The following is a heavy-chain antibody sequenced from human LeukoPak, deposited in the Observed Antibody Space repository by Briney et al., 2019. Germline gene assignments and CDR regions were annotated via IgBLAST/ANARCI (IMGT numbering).Heavy chain of an antibody. V-gene: IGHV3-23*01. CDR3: AKTPPRASYCTGGVCYWDY. CDR1: GLTFSSYA. Sequence: QAGGSLRLSCAASGLTFSSYAMSWVRQAPGKGLEWVSAISGSGGSTYYADSVKGRFTISRDNSKNTLYLQMNSLRAEDTAVYYCAKTPPRASYCTGGVCYWDYWGQGTLVTVSS. D-gene: IGHD2-8*02. CDR2: ISGSGGST. J-gene: IGHJ4*02.